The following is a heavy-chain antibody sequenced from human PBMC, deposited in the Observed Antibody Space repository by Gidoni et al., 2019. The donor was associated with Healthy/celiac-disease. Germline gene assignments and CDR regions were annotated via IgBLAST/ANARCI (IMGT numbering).Heavy chain of an antibody. J-gene: IGHJ6*02. D-gene: IGHD2-2*01. CDR1: GFTFSSYG. Sequence: QVQLVESGGGVVQPGRSLRLSCAASGFTFSSYGMHWFRQAPGQGLEWVAVISYDGSNKYYADSVKGRFTISRDNSKNTLYLQMNSLRAEDTAVYYCAKVARVPAAMFAQYYYYGMDVWGQGTTVTVSS. CDR3: AKVARVPAAMFAQYYYYGMDV. V-gene: IGHV3-30*18. CDR2: ISYDGSNK.